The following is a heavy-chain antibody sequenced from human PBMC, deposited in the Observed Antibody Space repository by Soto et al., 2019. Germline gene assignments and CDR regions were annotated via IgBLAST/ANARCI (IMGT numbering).Heavy chain of an antibody. Sequence: GESLKISCRTSGYRFTSYWIAWVRQMPGKDLEWMGIIFPSDSDTRYSPSFQGQVTISADRSTSTDFLQWAILKASDTAVYFCARKDKSGYFNWFDPWGQGTLVTVSS. CDR1: GYRFTSYW. CDR3: ARKDKSGYFNWFDP. CDR2: IFPSDSDT. D-gene: IGHD3-22*01. V-gene: IGHV5-51*01. J-gene: IGHJ5*02.